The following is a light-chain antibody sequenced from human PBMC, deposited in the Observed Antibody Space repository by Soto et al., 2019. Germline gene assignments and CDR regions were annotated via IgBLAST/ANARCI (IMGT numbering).Light chain of an antibody. CDR3: CSYAGSYNYV. J-gene: IGLJ1*01. CDR1: SSDVGGYNY. Sequence: QSVLTQPRSVSGCPGQSVTISCTGTSSDVGGYNYVSWYQQHPGKAPKLMIYDVSKRPSGVPDRFSGSKSGNTASLTISGLQAEDEADYYCCSYAGSYNYVFGTGTKVTVL. V-gene: IGLV2-11*01. CDR2: DVS.